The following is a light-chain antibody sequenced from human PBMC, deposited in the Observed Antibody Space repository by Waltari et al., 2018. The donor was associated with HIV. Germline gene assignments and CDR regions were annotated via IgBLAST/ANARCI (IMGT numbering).Light chain of an antibody. Sequence: DIQMTQSPYTLSASVGDRVTITCRASQSVSSWLAWYQQTPGKAPKVLIYKASSLVSGVPSRFSGSGSGTEFTLTISSLQPDDFASYFCLHYKSYPLTFGGGTKVEIK. V-gene: IGKV1-5*03. CDR2: KAS. CDR3: LHYKSYPLT. CDR1: QSVSSW. J-gene: IGKJ4*01.